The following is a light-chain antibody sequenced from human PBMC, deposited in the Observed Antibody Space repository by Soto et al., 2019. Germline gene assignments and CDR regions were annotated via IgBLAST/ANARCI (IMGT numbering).Light chain of an antibody. Sequence: DIVMTQSPDSLAVSLGERATINCKSSQSVLYSSNNKNYLAWYQQKPGQPPKMLIYWASTRESGVPDRFSGSGYGTEFTLTISSLQPDDFATYYCQQYNTYSSLTFGGGTKV. CDR3: QQYNTYSSLT. J-gene: IGKJ4*01. CDR1: QSVLYSSNNKNY. V-gene: IGKV4-1*01. CDR2: WAS.